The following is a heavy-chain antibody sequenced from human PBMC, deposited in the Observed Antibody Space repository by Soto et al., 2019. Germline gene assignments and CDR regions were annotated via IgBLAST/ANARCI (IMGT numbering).Heavy chain of an antibody. CDR2: IHDSGNT. CDR3: ARARGGDSGDYASLFDR. V-gene: IGHV4-30-4*01. CDR1: GGSVSIGDYL. D-gene: IGHD4-17*01. J-gene: IGHJ5*02. Sequence: VQLQESGPGLVTPSQTLSLTCTVFGGSVSIGDYLWSWIRQRPGNGLEWIGYIHDSGNTYYNPSLKSRVTISLDTSKNQFSLKVTSMTAADTAVYFRARARGGDSGDYASLFDRWGQGNLVTVSS.